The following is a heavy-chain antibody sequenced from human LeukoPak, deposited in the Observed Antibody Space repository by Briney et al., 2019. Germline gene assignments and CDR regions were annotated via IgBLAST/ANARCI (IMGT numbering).Heavy chain of an antibody. CDR3: ARDLRGAAAFDY. V-gene: IGHV3-21*01. CDR2: ISSSSSYI. D-gene: IGHD1-26*01. Sequence: GGSLRLSCAASGFTFSSYSMNWARQAPGKGLEWVSSISSSSSYIYYADSVKGRFTISRDNAKNSLYLQMNSLRAEDTAVYYCARDLRGAAAFDYWGQGTLVTVSS. J-gene: IGHJ4*02. CDR1: GFTFSSYS.